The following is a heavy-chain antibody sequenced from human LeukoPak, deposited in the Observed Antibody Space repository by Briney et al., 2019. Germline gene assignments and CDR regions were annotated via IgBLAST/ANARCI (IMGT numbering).Heavy chain of an antibody. V-gene: IGHV4-38-2*02. Sequence: SETLSLTCTVSGYSISSGYYWGWIRQPPGKGLEWIGSIYHSGSTYYNPSHKSRVTISVDTSKNQFSLKLSSVTAADTAVYYCARVLDYWGQGTLVTVSS. CDR2: IYHSGST. CDR3: ARVLDY. J-gene: IGHJ4*02. CDR1: GYSISSGYY.